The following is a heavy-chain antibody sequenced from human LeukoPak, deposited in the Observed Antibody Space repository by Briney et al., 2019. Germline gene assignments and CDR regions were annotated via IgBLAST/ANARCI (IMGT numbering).Heavy chain of an antibody. Sequence: GGSLRLSCAASGFTFSSYSMNWVRQAPGKGLEWISSISTSSTYIYYADSVKGRFTISRDNAKNSLYLQMNSLRAEDTAAYYCARDPPFIIGTTFFDYWGQGTLVTVSS. V-gene: IGHV3-21*01. CDR3: ARDPPFIIGTTFFDY. D-gene: IGHD1-20*01. J-gene: IGHJ4*02. CDR1: GFTFSSYS. CDR2: ISTSSTYI.